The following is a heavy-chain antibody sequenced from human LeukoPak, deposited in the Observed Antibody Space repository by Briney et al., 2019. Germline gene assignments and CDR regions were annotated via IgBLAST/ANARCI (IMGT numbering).Heavy chain of an antibody. Sequence: GGSLRLSCAASGFILTSYAMSWVRQAPGKGLQWVASISGSGGDTYYAGSVKSRFTISRDISTNTLYLQMSSLRAEDTAVYFCAKVAGTSAYHPLGDSWGQGTLVTVSS. V-gene: IGHV3-23*01. CDR1: GFILTSYA. CDR3: AKVAGTSAYHPLGDS. D-gene: IGHD3-22*01. CDR2: ISGSGGDT. J-gene: IGHJ4*02.